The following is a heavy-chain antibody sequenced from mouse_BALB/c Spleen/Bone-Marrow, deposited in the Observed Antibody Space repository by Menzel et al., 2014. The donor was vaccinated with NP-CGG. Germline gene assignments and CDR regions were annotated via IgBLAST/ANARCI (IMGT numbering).Heavy chain of an antibody. V-gene: IGHV1-37*01. J-gene: IGHJ2*01. CDR2: INPYNGVT. CDR1: GYSFTDYF. CDR3: GRWAN. Sequence: VQLQQSGPELVKPGASVKISCKASGYSFTDYFMNWVKQSHGKSLEWIGRINPYNGVTFYNQNFKGKATLTVDKSSSTAHMELLSLTSEDSAVYYCGRWANWGQGTPLTAS.